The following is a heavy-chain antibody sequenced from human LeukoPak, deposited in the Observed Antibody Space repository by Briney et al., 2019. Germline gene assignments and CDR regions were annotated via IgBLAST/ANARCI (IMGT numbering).Heavy chain of an antibody. D-gene: IGHD2-15*01. Sequence: PGGSLRLSCAASGFTLSSYGMHWVRQAPGKGLEWVAVISYDGSNKYYADSVKGRFTISRDNSKNTLYLQMNSLRAEDTAVYYCALGIFGDYYYGMDVWGQGTTVTVSS. CDR3: ALGIFGDYYYGMDV. CDR1: GFTLSSYG. J-gene: IGHJ6*02. V-gene: IGHV3-30*03. CDR2: ISYDGSNK.